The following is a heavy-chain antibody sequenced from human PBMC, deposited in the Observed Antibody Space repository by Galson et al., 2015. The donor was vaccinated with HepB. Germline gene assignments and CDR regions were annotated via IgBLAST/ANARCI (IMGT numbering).Heavy chain of an antibody. Sequence: SLRLSCAASGFAFSNYAMNWVRQAPGKGLEWVSGISGSGGNTYYADSVKGRFTISRDNSKNTLYLQMNSLRAEDTAVYYCAKALGSTWNFDYWGQGTLVTVSS. J-gene: IGHJ4*02. CDR1: GFAFSNYA. CDR3: AKALGSTWNFDY. D-gene: IGHD6-13*01. CDR2: ISGSGGNT. V-gene: IGHV3-23*01.